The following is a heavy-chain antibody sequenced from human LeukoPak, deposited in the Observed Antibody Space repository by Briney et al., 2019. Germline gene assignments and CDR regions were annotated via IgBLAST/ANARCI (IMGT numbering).Heavy chain of an antibody. Sequence: SETLSLTCTVSGGSISSYYWSWIRQPPGKGLEWIGYIYYSGSTNYNPSLKSRVTISVDTSKNQFSLKLSPVTAADTAVYYCARLAGSELYYYYGMDVWGQGTTVTVSS. V-gene: IGHV4-59*01. CDR3: ARLAGSELYYYYGMDV. CDR2: IYYSGST. D-gene: IGHD3-10*01. J-gene: IGHJ6*02. CDR1: GGSISSYY.